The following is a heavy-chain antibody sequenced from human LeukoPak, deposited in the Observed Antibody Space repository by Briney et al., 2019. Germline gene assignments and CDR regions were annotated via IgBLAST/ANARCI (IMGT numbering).Heavy chain of an antibody. J-gene: IGHJ4*02. D-gene: IGHD6-6*01. V-gene: IGHV3-30*04. CDR3: VRVGQLVYYFDY. CDR2: ISYDGSNK. Sequence: GGSLRLSCAASGFTFSSYAMHWVRQAPGKGLEWVAVISYDGSNKYYADSVKGRFTISRDNSKNTLYLQMNSLRAEDTAVYYCVRVGQLVYYFDYWGQGTLVTVSS. CDR1: GFTFSSYA.